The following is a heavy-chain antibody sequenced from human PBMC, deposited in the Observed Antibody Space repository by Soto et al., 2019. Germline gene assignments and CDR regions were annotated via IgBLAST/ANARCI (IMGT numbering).Heavy chain of an antibody. V-gene: IGHV4-61*08. J-gene: IGHJ6*02. CDR1: GDSVSGSDFY. CDR2: VYSTGTT. D-gene: IGHD6-13*01. Sequence: SETLSLTCAVSGDSVSGSDFYWTWIRQPPGKPLEWIGYVYSTGTTNYSPSLKSRVDMSVDTSENQFSLKVRSVTAADAAVPFCARVSKLVAHKAGKSASFYAMDVWGPGTTVTVS. CDR3: ARVSKLVAHKAGKSASFYAMDV.